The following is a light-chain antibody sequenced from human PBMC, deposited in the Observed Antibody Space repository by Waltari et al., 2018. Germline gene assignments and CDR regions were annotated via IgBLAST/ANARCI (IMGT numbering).Light chain of an antibody. CDR1: SSYVGGYNY. J-gene: IGLJ3*02. Sequence: QSALTQPASVSGSPGQSIPISCTGTSSYVGGYNYVSWYQQHPGKAPKLMIFDVSNRPSGVSNRFSGSKSGNTASLTISGLQAEDEADYYCSSYISSSTLEVFGGGTRLTVL. CDR3: SSYISSSTLEV. V-gene: IGLV2-14*03. CDR2: DVS.